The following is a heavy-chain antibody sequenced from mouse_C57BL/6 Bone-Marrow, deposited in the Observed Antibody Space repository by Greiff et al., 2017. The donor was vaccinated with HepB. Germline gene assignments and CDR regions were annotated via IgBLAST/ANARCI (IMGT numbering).Heavy chain of an antibody. CDR1: GYTFTSYW. D-gene: IGHD1-1*01. V-gene: IGHV1-69*01. CDR2: IDPSDSYT. CDR3: ARFTTVVATDYAMDY. J-gene: IGHJ4*01. Sequence: QVQLQQPGAELVMPGASVKLSCKASGYTFTSYWMHWVKQRPGQGLEWIGEIDPSDSYTNYNQKFKGKSTVTVDKSSSTAYMQLSSLTSEDSAVYYCARFTTVVATDYAMDYWGQGTSVTVSS.